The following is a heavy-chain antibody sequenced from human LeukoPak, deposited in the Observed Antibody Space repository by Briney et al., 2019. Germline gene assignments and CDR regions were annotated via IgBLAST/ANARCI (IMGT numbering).Heavy chain of an antibody. V-gene: IGHV3-30*18. D-gene: IGHD3-10*01. CDR3: AKDRGFGVFFQYYFDY. J-gene: IGHJ4*02. CDR2: LSYDGNNR. Sequence: GGSLRLSCAASGFPFSSYGMHWVRQAPGKGLEWVAVLSYDGNNRHYADSVKGRFIISRDNSKNALYLQMNSLRAEDTAVYYCAKDRGFGVFFQYYFDYWGQGTLVTVSS. CDR1: GFPFSSYG.